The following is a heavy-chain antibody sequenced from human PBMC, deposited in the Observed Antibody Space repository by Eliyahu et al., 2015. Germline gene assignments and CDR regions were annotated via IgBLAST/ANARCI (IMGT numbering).Heavy chain of an antibody. Sequence: QVQLVQSGAEVKKPGASGMVXXRSSGXTFXTYDXNWVRQAAGQGLXWMGWINTLSGNTLYAPTFQDRVTMTRDISTGVVYMEVTRLTSDDTAVYYCARSSMVQTVVRTMDVWGQGTTVTVS. D-gene: IGHD3-10*01. CDR3: ARSSMVQTVVRTMDV. CDR1: GXTFXTYD. CDR2: INTLSGNT. V-gene: IGHV1-8*01. J-gene: IGHJ6*02.